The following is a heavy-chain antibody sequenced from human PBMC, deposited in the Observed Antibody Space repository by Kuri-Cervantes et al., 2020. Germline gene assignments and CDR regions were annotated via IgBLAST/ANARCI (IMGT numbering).Heavy chain of an antibody. CDR3: ARDYYDSSGTFDY. J-gene: IGHJ4*02. D-gene: IGHD3-22*01. CDR1: GFTFDDYA. Sequence: SLKISCAASGFTFDDYAMHWVRQAPGKGLEWVSGISWNSGSIGYADSVKGRFTISRDNAKNSLYLQMDSLRAADTAVYYCARDYYDSSGTFDYWGQGTLVTVSS. CDR2: ISWNSGSI. V-gene: IGHV3-9*01.